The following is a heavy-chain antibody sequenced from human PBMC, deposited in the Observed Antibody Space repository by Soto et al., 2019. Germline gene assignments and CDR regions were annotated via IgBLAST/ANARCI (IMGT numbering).Heavy chain of an antibody. CDR3: ARDLTISSTDGPLDP. Sequence: SETLSLTCTVSGGSMSRYYWTWIRQPPGKGLEWIGNIHYTGSTNYNPSLKSRVTILLGTSTSQFSLKVSSVTAAGTAVYYCARDLTISSTDGPLDPWGHGTLVTVSS. CDR2: IHYTGST. CDR1: GGSMSRYY. D-gene: IGHD1-1*01. J-gene: IGHJ5*02. V-gene: IGHV4-59*01.